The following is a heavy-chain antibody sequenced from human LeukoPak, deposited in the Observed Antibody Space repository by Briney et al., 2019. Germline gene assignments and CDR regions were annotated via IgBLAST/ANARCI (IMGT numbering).Heavy chain of an antibody. V-gene: IGHV3-21*01. CDR3: ARDSFDWAGYFDY. CDR1: GFTFSSYS. CDR2: ISSSSSDI. J-gene: IGHJ4*02. D-gene: IGHD3-9*01. Sequence: GGSLRLSCAASGFTFSSYSMNWVRQAPGKGLEWVSSISSSSSDIYYADSVKGRFTISRDNAKNSLYLQMNSLRAEDTAVYYCARDSFDWAGYFDYWGQGTLVPVSS.